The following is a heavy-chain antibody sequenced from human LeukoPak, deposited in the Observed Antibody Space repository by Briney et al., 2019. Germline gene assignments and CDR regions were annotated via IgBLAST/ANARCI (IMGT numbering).Heavy chain of an antibody. CDR1: GVSISSSSYY. J-gene: IGHJ4*02. CDR3: ARLRWGGGDCLFDY. V-gene: IGHV4-39*01. CDR2: IYYSGST. Sequence: SETLSLTCTVSGVSISSSSYYWGWIRQPPGKGLEWIGSIYYSGSTYYNPSLKSRVTISVDTSKNQFSLKLSSVTAADTAVYYCARLRWGGGDCLFDYWGQGTLVTVSS. D-gene: IGHD2-21*02.